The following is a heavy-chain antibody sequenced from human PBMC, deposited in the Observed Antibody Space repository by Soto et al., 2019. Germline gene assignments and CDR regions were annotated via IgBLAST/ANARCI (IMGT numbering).Heavy chain of an antibody. CDR2: IYYSGST. V-gene: IGHV4-39*01. J-gene: IGHJ4*02. Sequence: SETLSLTCTVSGGSISSSSYYWGWIRQPPGKGLEWIGSIYYSGSTYYNPSLKSRVTISVDTSKNQFSLKLSSVTAADTAVYYCARQFRKTIDYWGQGTLVP. CDR3: ARQFRKTIDY. CDR1: GGSISSSSYY.